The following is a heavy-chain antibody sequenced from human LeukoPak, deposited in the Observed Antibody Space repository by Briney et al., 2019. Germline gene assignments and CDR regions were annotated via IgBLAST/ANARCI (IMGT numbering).Heavy chain of an antibody. V-gene: IGHV3-48*04. J-gene: IGHJ4*02. CDR2: ITSSSSNI. CDR1: GFTFSSYA. CDR3: ARDLNDNDDNAHY. Sequence: PGGSLRLSCAASGFTFSSYARHWVRQAPGKGLEWVSHITSSSSNINYADSVKGRFTTSRDNAKNSLYLQMNSLRAEDTAVYYCARDLNDNDDNAHYWGQGTLVTVSS. D-gene: IGHD1-1*01.